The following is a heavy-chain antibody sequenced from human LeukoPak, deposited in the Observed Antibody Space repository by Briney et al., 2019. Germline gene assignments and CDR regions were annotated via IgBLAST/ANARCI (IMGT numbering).Heavy chain of an antibody. CDR1: GFTLTTYT. V-gene: IGHV3-21*01. CDR3: AREGKDDFLSGYYYLDY. Sequence: GGSLRLSCAASGFTLTTYTMNWVRQTPGKGLEWVSSITSSSTYLYYTDSVKGRFTISRDNAKNALYLQMNSLRAEATAVYYCAREGKDDFLSGYYYLDYWGQGTLVTVSS. D-gene: IGHD3-3*01. J-gene: IGHJ4*02. CDR2: ITSSSTYL.